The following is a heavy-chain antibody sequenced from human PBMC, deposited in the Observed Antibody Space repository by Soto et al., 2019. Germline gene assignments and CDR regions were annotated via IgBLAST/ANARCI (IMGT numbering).Heavy chain of an antibody. J-gene: IGHJ6*02. CDR2: FDPEDGET. V-gene: IGHV1-24*01. Sequence: ASVKVSCKVSGYTLTELSMHWVRQAPGKGLEWMGGFDPEDGETIYAQKFQGRVTMTEDTSTDTAYMELSSLRSEDTAVYYCATFPPPSGVGPLRYFDWLPLYYYYYGMDVWGQGTTVTVSS. CDR1: GYTLTELS. CDR3: ATFPPPSGVGPLRYFDWLPLYYYYYGMDV. D-gene: IGHD3-9*01.